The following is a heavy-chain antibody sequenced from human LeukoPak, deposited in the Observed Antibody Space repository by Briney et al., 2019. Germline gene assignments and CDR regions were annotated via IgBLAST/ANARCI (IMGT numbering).Heavy chain of an antibody. CDR1: GFTFNHYA. V-gene: IGHV3-23*01. D-gene: IGHD6-19*01. J-gene: IGHJ4*02. CDR3: ARDHGSQDSGAWYVFDY. Sequence: GGSLRLSCAACGFTFNHYAMSWVRQAPGKGLEWVSGINHLGHTFYADSVKGRFTISGDNSQNTLLLQMNSLRADDTAEYFCARDHGSQDSGAWYVFDYWGRGTLVTVSS. CDR2: INHLGHT.